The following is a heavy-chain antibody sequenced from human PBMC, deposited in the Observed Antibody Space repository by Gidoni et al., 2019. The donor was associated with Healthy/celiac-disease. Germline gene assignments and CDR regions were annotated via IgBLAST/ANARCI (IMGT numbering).Heavy chain of an antibody. CDR3: ALGITTASREGYYCGMDV. J-gene: IGHJ6*02. D-gene: IGHD3-3*01. V-gene: IGHV1-3*01. CDR2: INAGNGNT. CDR1: GYTFTSYA. Sequence: QVQLVQSGAEVKKPGASVKVSRKASGYTFTSYAMHWVRQAPGQRLEWMGWINAGNGNTKYSQKFQGRVTITRDTSASTAYMELSSLRSEDTSVYYCALGITTASREGYYCGMDVWGQGTTVTVSS.